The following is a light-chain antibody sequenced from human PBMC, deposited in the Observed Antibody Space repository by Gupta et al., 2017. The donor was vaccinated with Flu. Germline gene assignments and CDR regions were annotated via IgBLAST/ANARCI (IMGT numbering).Light chain of an antibody. CDR1: QRVRRNY. CDR3: QQYGSSPSVT. CDR2: GTS. V-gene: IGKV3-20*01. Sequence: RASLSCRASQRVRRNYLVWYQQRPGQAPRPLIYGTSSRATGIPDRFSGSGSGTDFTLTISGLEPEDSAVYYCQQYGSSPSVTFGGGTKVEIK. J-gene: IGKJ4*01.